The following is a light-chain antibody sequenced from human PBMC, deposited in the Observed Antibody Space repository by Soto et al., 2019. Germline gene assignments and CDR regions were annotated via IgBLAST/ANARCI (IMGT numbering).Light chain of an antibody. Sequence: QSALTQPRSVSGSPGQSVTISCTGTSSNVGVYNYVSWYQQHPGRVPKLMIYDANNRPSGVPDRFSGSKSGNTASLTISGLQAADEADYYCCSYAGAYTLVFGGGTKRTVL. CDR2: DAN. CDR3: CSYAGAYTLV. CDR1: SSNVGVYNY. J-gene: IGLJ3*02. V-gene: IGLV2-11*01.